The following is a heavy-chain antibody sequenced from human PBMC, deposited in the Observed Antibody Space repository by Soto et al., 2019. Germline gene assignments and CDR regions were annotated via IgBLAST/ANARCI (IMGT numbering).Heavy chain of an antibody. CDR2: INHSGRT. CDR1: GGSFSGYY. D-gene: IGHD6-13*01. CDR3: ARGVWMGYSSSWGNWFDP. J-gene: IGHJ5*02. V-gene: IGHV4-34*01. Sequence: QVQLQQWGAGLLKPSETLSLTCAVYGGSFSGYYWSWIRQPPGKGLEWIGEINHSGRTNYNPSLKSRVTISVDTSKNQFSRKLSSVTAADTAVYYCARGVWMGYSSSWGNWFDPWGQGTLVTVSS.